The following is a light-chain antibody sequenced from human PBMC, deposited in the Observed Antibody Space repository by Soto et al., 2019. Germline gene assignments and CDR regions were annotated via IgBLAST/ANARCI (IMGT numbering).Light chain of an antibody. CDR2: SNN. CDR3: AAWDASLNSVL. V-gene: IGLV1-44*01. J-gene: IGLJ2*01. CDR1: RSSIGSNT. Sequence: QPVLTQPPSASGTPGQRVTISCSGSRSSIGSNTVNWYQHLPGTAPKLLIYSNNHRPSGVPDRFSASKTGASASLAISGLQSEDEGDYYCAAWDASLNSVLFGGGTKLTVL.